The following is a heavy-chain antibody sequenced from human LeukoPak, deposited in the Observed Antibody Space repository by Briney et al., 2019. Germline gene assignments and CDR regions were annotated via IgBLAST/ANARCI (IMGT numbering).Heavy chain of an antibody. D-gene: IGHD3-3*01. J-gene: IGHJ6*03. CDR3: ARGETSGPYYFYYMDV. CDR2: IIPLFGTT. CDR1: GGTFRYNA. Sequence: SVEVSCKASGGTFRYNAFGWVRQAPGQGLEWVGGIIPLFGTTKYAQRFQGRLTITADRSTSTVYMELSTLRSEDTAVYYCARGETSGPYYFYYMDVWGKGTTVTVSS. V-gene: IGHV1-69*06.